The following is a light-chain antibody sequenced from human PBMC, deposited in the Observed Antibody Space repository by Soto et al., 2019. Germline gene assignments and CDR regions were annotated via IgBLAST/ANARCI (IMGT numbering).Light chain of an antibody. CDR1: TGAVTSGYY. Sequence: QAVVTQEPSLTVSPGGTVTLTCASSTGAVTSGYYPNWFQQKPGQAPRVLIYSTSNKHSWTPARFSGSLLGDKAALTLSGVWPEDEAEYYCLLFYGGAWVFGGGTKLTVL. V-gene: IGLV7-43*01. CDR3: LLFYGGAWV. CDR2: STS. J-gene: IGLJ3*02.